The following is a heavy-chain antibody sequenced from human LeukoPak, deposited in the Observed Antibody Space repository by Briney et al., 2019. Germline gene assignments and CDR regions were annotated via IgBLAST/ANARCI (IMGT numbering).Heavy chain of an antibody. J-gene: IGHJ6*03. Sequence: GGSLRLSCAASRFTFSSYEMNWVRQAPGKGLEWVSYISSGGSTIYYADSVKGRFTISRDNSKYFLYLQMNSLRTEDTALYYCAKGPYSSGWYSSYMDVWGKGTTVTVSS. V-gene: IGHV3-48*03. CDR2: ISSGGSTI. CDR3: AKGPYSSGWYSSYMDV. D-gene: IGHD6-19*01. CDR1: RFTFSSYE.